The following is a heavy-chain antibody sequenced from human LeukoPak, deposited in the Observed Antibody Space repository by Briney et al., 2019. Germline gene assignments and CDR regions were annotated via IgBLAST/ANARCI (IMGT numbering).Heavy chain of an antibody. D-gene: IGHD2-15*01. CDR3: ARGLLGINGYRYYFDY. J-gene: IGHJ4*02. CDR2: ISGSGGST. V-gene: IGHV3-23*01. Sequence: PGGSLRLSCAASGFTFSSYAMSWVRQAPGKGLEWVSAISGSGGSTYYADSVKGRFTISRDNAKNSLYLQMNSLRAEDTAVYYCARGLLGINGYRYYFDYWGQGTLVTVSS. CDR1: GFTFSSYA.